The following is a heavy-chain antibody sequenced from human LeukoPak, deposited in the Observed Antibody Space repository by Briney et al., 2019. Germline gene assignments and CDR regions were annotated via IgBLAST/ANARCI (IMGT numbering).Heavy chain of an antibody. CDR1: GGSISSSSYY. Sequence: SSETLSLTCTVSGGSISSSSYYWGWIRQPPGKGLEWIGSICYSGSTYYNPSLKSRVTISVDTSKNQFSLKLSSVTAADTAVYYCARTIGYRRQSSFDYWGQGTLVTVSS. J-gene: IGHJ4*02. D-gene: IGHD5-18*01. CDR2: ICYSGST. V-gene: IGHV4-39*01. CDR3: ARTIGYRRQSSFDY.